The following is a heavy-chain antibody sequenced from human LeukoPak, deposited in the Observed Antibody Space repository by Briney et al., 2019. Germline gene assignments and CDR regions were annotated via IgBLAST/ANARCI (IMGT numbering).Heavy chain of an antibody. CDR2: INHSGST. CDR3: ARGRGSYYIAPMGY. J-gene: IGHJ4*02. V-gene: IGHV4-34*01. Sequence: SETLSLTCAVYGGSFSGYYGSWIRQPPGKGLEWIGEINHSGSTNYNPSLKSRVTISVDTSKNQFSLKLSSVTAADTAVYYCARGRGSYYIAPMGYWGQGTLVTVSS. CDR1: GGSFSGYY. D-gene: IGHD1-26*01.